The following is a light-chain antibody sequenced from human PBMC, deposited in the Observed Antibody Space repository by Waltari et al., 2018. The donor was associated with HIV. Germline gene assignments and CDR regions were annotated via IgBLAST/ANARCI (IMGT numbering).Light chain of an antibody. V-gene: IGLV2-14*01. CDR3: SSYTSSSTL. CDR2: EIS. CDR1: SSDVCGSNS. J-gene: IGLJ1*01. Sequence: QSALTQPASVSGSPGQSIPISCTGTSSDVCGSNSVSWYKQHPGKAPKLMIYEISNRPAGVSTRVSGSKSGNTASLTISGLQAEDEADYYCSSYTSSSTLFGTGTKVTVL.